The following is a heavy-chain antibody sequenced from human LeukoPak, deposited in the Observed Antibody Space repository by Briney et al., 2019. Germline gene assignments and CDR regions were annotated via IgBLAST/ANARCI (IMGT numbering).Heavy chain of an antibody. V-gene: IGHV1-69*13. CDR1: GGSFSSYA. Sequence: GASVKVSCKASGGSFSSYAISWVRQAPGQGLEWMGGIIPIFGTADYAQKFQGRVTITADESTSTAYMELSSLRSEDTAVYYCARIAPGIAAAGPSYPNWFDPWGQGTLVTVSS. CDR2: IIPIFGTA. J-gene: IGHJ5*02. CDR3: ARIAPGIAAAGPSYPNWFDP. D-gene: IGHD6-13*01.